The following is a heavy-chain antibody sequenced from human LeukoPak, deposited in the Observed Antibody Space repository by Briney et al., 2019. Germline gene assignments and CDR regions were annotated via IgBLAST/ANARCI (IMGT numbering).Heavy chain of an antibody. CDR1: NSSITSGHY. V-gene: IGHV4-38-2*01. J-gene: IGHJ4*02. Sequence: PSETLSLTCAVSNSSITSGHYWGWIRQPPGKGLEWIGTINHSGNTYYNSSLKSRISMSVDTSNKQFSLKLNSVTAADTAVYYCARGYGAYGYFDYWGQGTLVTVSS. D-gene: IGHD5-12*01. CDR2: INHSGNT. CDR3: ARGYGAYGYFDY.